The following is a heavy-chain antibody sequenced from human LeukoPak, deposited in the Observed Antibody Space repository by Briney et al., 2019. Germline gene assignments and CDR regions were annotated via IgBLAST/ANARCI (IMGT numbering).Heavy chain of an antibody. CDR3: AGGIVGVHAY. CDR1: DLSISSAYY. J-gene: IGHJ4*02. D-gene: IGHD1-26*01. CDR2: FYHGGDT. V-gene: IGHV4-38-2*01. Sequence: SETLSLTCGASDLSISSAYYWGWIRQPPGKGLEWIGSFYHGGDTYYNPSLKSRVTISVATPKNQFSLKLRSVTAADTAVYYCAGGIVGVHAYWGQGILVTVSS.